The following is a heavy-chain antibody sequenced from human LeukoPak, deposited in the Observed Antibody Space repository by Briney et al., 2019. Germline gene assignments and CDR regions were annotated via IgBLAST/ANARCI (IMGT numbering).Heavy chain of an antibody. D-gene: IGHD6-19*01. CDR2: IYPGDYDT. CDR1: GYSSFSYY. J-gene: IGHJ5*02. Sequence: GESPLISSRASGYSSFSYYIGWVRQMPPKGVVWLGMIYPGDYDTRYSPSFQGQVTISADKSISAAYLQWSSLKASDTAMYYCARHAGYSSGWYGEGDWFDPWGQGTLVTVSS. CDR3: ARHAGYSSGWYGEGDWFDP. V-gene: IGHV5-51*01.